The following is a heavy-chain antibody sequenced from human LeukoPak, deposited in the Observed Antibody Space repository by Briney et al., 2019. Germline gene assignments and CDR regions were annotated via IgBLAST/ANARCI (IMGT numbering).Heavy chain of an antibody. CDR1: GGSISSYY. D-gene: IGHD2-2*02. CDR3: ARVSLVVPAAIHPRIFDY. Sequence: SETLSLTCTVSGGSISSYYWSWIRQPAGKGLEWIGRIYTSGSTNYNPSLKSRVTMSVDTSKNQFSLKLSSVTAADTAVYYCARVSLVVPAAIHPRIFDYWGQGTLVTVSS. V-gene: IGHV4-4*07. CDR2: IYTSGST. J-gene: IGHJ4*02.